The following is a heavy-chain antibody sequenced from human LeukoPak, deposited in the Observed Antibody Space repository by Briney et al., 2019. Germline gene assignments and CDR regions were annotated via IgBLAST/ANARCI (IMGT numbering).Heavy chain of an antibody. CDR1: GYTFTGYY. D-gene: IGHD6-13*01. Sequence: ASVKVSCKASGYTFTGYYMHWVRQAPGQGLEWMGWINPNSGGTNYAQKFQGRVTMTRDTSICTAYMELSRLRSDDTAVYYCASSHKGAAVEDYWGQGTLVTVSS. V-gene: IGHV1-2*02. CDR2: INPNSGGT. J-gene: IGHJ4*02. CDR3: ASSHKGAAVEDY.